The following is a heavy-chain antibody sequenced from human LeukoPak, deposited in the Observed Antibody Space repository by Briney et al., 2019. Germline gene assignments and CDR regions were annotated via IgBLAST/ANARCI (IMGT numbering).Heavy chain of an antibody. V-gene: IGHV3-23*01. CDR3: AKRSSSGYVSGFAY. J-gene: IGHJ4*02. CDR2: ISGSGGST. CDR1: GFTFDDYA. Sequence: GGSLRLSCAASGFTFDDYAMHWARQAPGKGLEWVSAISGSGGSTYYADSVKGRFTISRDNSKNTLYLQMNSLRAEDTAVYYCAKRSSSGYVSGFAYWGQGTLVTVSS. D-gene: IGHD3-22*01.